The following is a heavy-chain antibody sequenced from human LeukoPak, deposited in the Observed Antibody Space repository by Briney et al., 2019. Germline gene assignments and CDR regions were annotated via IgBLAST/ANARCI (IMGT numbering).Heavy chain of an antibody. D-gene: IGHD5-18*01. V-gene: IGHV3-21*01. CDR1: GFTLSSYS. CDR2: ISSSSSYI. CDR3: ARDNRGYSYAFDY. Sequence: PGGSLRLSCAASGFTLSSYSMNWVRQAPGKGLEWVSSISSSSSYIYYADSVKGRFTISRDNAKNSLYLQMNSLRAEDTAVYYCARDNRGYSYAFDYWGQGTLVTVSS. J-gene: IGHJ4*02.